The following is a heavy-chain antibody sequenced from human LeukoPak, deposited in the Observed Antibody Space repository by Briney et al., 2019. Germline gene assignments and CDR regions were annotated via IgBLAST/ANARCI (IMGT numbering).Heavy chain of an antibody. Sequence: ASVKVSCKASGYTFTGYYMHWVRQAPGQGLEWMGWINPSSGGTNYAQKFQGRVTMTRDTSISTAYMELSRLRSDDTAVYYCARAASIAARYYYYYCMDVWGQGTTVTVPS. V-gene: IGHV1-2*02. CDR2: INPSSGGT. D-gene: IGHD6-6*01. CDR1: GYTFTGYY. CDR3: ARAASIAARYYYYYCMDV. J-gene: IGHJ6*02.